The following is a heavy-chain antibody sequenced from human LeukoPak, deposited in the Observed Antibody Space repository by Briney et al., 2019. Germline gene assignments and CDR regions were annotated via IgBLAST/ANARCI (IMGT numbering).Heavy chain of an antibody. CDR3: ARGAAVAGTWYYYGMDV. D-gene: IGHD6-19*01. V-gene: IGHV1-2*02. CDR1: GYTLTGYY. J-gene: IGHJ6*02. CDR2: INPNSGGA. Sequence: ASVKVSCKASGYTLTGYYMHWVRQAPGQGLEWMGWINPNSGGANYAQKFQGRVTMTRDTSISTAYMELSRLRSDDTAVYYCARGAAVAGTWYYYGMDVWGQGTTVTVSS.